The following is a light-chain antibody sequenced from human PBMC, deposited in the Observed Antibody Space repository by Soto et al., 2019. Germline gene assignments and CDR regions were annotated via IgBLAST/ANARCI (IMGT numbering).Light chain of an antibody. CDR3: QQYYSTPWT. J-gene: IGKJ1*01. CDR1: QSVLFRSNNKNY. CDR2: WAS. V-gene: IGKV4-1*01. Sequence: DIVLTQSPDSLAVSLGERATINCRSSQSVLFRSNNKNYLAWYQQKPGQPPKLLIYWASTRESGVPERFSGSGSGTDFTLTISSLQAEDVAVYYCQQYYSTPWTFGQGTKVDIK.